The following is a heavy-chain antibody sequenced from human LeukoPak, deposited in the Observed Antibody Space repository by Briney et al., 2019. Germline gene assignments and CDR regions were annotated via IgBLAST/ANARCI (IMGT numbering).Heavy chain of an antibody. Sequence: GGSLRLSCAASGFTFSSYEMNWVRQAPGKGLEWVSYIISSGSTIYYADSVKGRFTISRDNAKNSLYLQMNSLRAEDTAVYYCARDQGGSGYSAEYSQHWGQGTLVTVSS. CDR3: ARDQGGSGYSAEYSQH. V-gene: IGHV3-48*03. CDR2: IISSGSTI. CDR1: GFTFSSYE. J-gene: IGHJ1*01. D-gene: IGHD3-22*01.